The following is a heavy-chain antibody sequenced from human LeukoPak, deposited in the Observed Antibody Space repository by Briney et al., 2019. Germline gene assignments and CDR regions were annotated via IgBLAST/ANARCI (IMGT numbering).Heavy chain of an antibody. CDR3: ARFVGSAFDI. D-gene: IGHD3-10*01. CDR2: IYYSGST. V-gene: IGHV4-59*01. CDR1: GGSLSSYY. Sequence: PSQTLSLTCTVSGGSLSSYYWSWIRQPPGKGLEWIGYIYYSGSTNYNPSLKSRVTISVDTSKNQFSLKLSSVTAADTAVYYCARFVGSAFDIWGQGTMVTVSS. J-gene: IGHJ3*02.